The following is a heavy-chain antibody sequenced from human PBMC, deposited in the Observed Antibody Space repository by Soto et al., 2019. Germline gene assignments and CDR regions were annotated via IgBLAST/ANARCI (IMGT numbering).Heavy chain of an antibody. V-gene: IGHV3-23*01. CDR2: VTADVGT. J-gene: IGHJ3*02. CDR1: GFTVSSHA. D-gene: IGHD2-15*01. Sequence: EVQVLESGGGLVQPGGSLRLSCEGSGFTVSSHAMTWIRQAPGKGPEWVSTVTADVGTYYADSVKGRFAMSRDTSENTLYLQMNSLGAEDTAAYYCAPHVSCSGGSCQYDAFAIRGQGTMVTVSS. CDR3: APHVSCSGGSCQYDAFAI.